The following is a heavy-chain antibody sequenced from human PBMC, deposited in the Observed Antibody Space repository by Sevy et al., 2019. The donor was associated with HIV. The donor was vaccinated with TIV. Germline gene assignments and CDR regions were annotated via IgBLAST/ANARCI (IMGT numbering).Heavy chain of an antibody. CDR2: IKEDGKET. CDR3: ARDKNSAMVTPFDF. V-gene: IGHV3-7*03. CDR1: GFTVSNYS. D-gene: IGHD5-18*01. Sequence: GGSLRLSCVASGFTVSNYSMNWVRQAPGMGLEWVAMIKEDGKETYYVDSVKGRFTISRDNAKNSLYLQMTSLRAEDTAVYYCARDKNSAMVTPFDFWGQGTLVTVSS. J-gene: IGHJ4*02.